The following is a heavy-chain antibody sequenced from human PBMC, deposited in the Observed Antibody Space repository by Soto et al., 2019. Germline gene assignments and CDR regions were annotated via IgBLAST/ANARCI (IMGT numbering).Heavy chain of an antibody. CDR1: GGSISSYY. Sequence: PSETLSLTCTVSGGSISSYYWSWIRQPPGKGLEWIGYIYYSGSTNYNPSLKSRVTISVDTSKNQFSLKLSSVTAADTAVYYCAGLYGSGSYYTTYYYYFMDVCGKGTSVTGSS. J-gene: IGHJ6*03. D-gene: IGHD3-10*01. CDR3: AGLYGSGSYYTTYYYYFMDV. V-gene: IGHV4-59*01. CDR2: IYYSGST.